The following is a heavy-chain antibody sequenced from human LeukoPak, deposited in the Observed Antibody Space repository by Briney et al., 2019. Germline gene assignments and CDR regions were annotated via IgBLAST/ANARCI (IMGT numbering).Heavy chain of an antibody. V-gene: IGHV3-11*01. J-gene: IGHJ1*01. CDR3: AKGALRQWLPTAEYFQH. CDR1: GFTFSDYY. CDR2: ISSSGSTI. D-gene: IGHD6-19*01. Sequence: PGGSLRLSCAASGFTFSDYYMSWIRQAPWKGLEWVSYISSSGSTIYYADSVKGRFTISRDNAKNSLYLQMNSLRAEDTAVYYCAKGALRQWLPTAEYFQHWGQGTLVTVSS.